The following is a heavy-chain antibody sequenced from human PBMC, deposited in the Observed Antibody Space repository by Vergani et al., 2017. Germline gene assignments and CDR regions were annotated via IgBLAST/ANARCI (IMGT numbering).Heavy chain of an antibody. V-gene: IGHV4-4*03. CDR3: ATIGYRRWGYYFDY. CDR2: ICHTEDT. CDR1: GDSISSNNC. J-gene: IGHJ4*02. Sequence: QVQLQESGPGLVKPPGTLSLTFAVSGDSISSNNCWTWVRQPPGKGLEWIGEICHTEDTKYSPSLKSRVTVSVEESRNLFSLRLNSVTAADTAVYYCATIGYRRWGYYFDYWGQGILVTVSS. D-gene: IGHD2-2*02.